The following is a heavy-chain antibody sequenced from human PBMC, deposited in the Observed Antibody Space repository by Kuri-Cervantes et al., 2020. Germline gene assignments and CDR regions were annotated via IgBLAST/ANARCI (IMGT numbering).Heavy chain of an antibody. V-gene: IGHV4-61*01. D-gene: IGHD1-14*01. CDR2: IYYSGST. Sequence: SETLSLTCTVSGGSVSSGSYYWSWIRQPPGKGLEWIGYIYYSGSTNYNPSLKSRLTISVDTSKNQFSLKLSSVTAADTAVYYCARELVDRNHYGMDVWGQGTTVTVSS. CDR1: GGSVSSGSYY. J-gene: IGHJ6*02. CDR3: ARELVDRNHYGMDV.